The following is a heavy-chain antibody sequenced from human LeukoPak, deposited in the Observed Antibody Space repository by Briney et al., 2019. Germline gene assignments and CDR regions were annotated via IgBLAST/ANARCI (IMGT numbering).Heavy chain of an antibody. CDR1: GGSISSNNW. V-gene: IGHV4-39*01. Sequence: PSETLSLTCAISGGSISSNNWWIWVRQPPGKGLEWIGSIYYSGSTYYNPSLKSRVTISVDTSKNQYSLKLSSVTAADTAVYYCARPGPNDFWSGYLIPPLLYWGQGTLVTVSS. D-gene: IGHD3-3*01. CDR3: ARPGPNDFWSGYLIPPLLY. CDR2: IYYSGST. J-gene: IGHJ4*02.